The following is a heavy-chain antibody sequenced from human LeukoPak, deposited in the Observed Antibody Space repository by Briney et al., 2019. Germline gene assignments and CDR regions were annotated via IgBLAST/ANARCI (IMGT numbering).Heavy chain of an antibody. V-gene: IGHV1-2*02. D-gene: IGHD3-22*01. CDR2: INPNSGGT. CDR3: ARVFLYYYDSSGYYFTKDAFDI. CDR1: GYTFTGYY. J-gene: IGHJ3*02. Sequence: ASVKVSCKASGYTFTGYYMHWVRQAPGQGLEWMGWINPNSGGTNYAQKFQGRVTMTRDTSISTAYMELSRLRSDDTAVYYCARVFLYYYDSSGYYFTKDAFDIWGQGTMVTVSS.